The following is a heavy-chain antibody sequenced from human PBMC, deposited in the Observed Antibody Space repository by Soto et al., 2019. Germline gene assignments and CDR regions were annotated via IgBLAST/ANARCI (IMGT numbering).Heavy chain of an antibody. CDR1: GGTFSSYA. J-gene: IGHJ6*02. D-gene: IGHD4-4*01. CDR2: IVPIFGTA. Sequence: ASVKVSCKASGGTFSSYAISWVRQAPGQGLEWMGGIVPIFGTANYAQKFQGRVTITADKSTSTAYMELSSLRSEDTAVYYCARIMVTTGIYYYYGMDVWGQRTTVTVSS. V-gene: IGHV1-69*06. CDR3: ARIMVTTGIYYYYGMDV.